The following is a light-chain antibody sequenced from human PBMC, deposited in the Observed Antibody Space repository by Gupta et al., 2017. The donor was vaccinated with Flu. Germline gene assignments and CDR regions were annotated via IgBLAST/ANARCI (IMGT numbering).Light chain of an antibody. CDR1: QSIATY. CDR3: QEHYNTPRLI. Sequence: DIQMTQSPSSLSASVGDRVTITCRASQSIATYLNWYQQKPGKAPKILISGASSLQSGVPSRFSVSGSGTDFTLTISSLQPEDFATYYCQEHYNTPRLIFGGGTRVEIK. CDR2: GAS. J-gene: IGKJ4*01. V-gene: IGKV1-39*01.